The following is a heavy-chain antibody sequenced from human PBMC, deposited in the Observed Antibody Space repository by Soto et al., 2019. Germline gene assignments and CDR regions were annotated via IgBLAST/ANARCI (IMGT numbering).Heavy chain of an antibody. CDR2: INAGNGNT. D-gene: IGHD5-18*01. V-gene: IGHV1-3*01. CDR3: ARHPGYSYGNT. J-gene: IGHJ5*02. Sequence: ASVKVSCKASGGTFTSYAMNCVRQAPGQRLEWMGWINAGNGNTKYSQKFQGRVTITRDTSASTAYMELSSLRSEDTAVYYCARHPGYSYGNTWXQGTLVTVSS. CDR1: GGTFTSYA.